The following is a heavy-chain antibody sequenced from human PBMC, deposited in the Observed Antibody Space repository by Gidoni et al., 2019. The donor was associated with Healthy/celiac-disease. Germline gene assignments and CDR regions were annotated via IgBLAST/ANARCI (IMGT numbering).Heavy chain of an antibody. CDR2: IYYSGST. CDR1: GGSISSGGYY. V-gene: IGHV4-31*03. CDR3: ARGDPWLGYCSSTSCPSAFDI. J-gene: IGHJ3*02. D-gene: IGHD2-2*01. Sequence: QVQLQESGPGLVKPSQTLSLTCTVSGGSISSGGYYWSWIRQHPGKGLEWIGYIYYSGSTYYNPSLKSRVTISVDTSKNQFSLKLSSVTAADTAVYYCARGDPWLGYCSSTSCPSAFDIWGQGTMVTVSS.